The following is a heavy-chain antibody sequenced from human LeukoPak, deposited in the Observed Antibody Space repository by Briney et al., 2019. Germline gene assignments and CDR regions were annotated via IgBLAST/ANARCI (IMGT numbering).Heavy chain of an antibody. Sequence: GGSLRLSCAASGFTFSSYAMSWVRQAPGKGLEWVSAISGSGGSTYYADSVKGRFTISRDNSKNTLYLQMNSLRAEDTAVYYCAKGQAIVGATRTQVWFDPWGQGTLVTVSS. CDR2: ISGSGGST. CDR3: AKGQAIVGATRTQVWFDP. J-gene: IGHJ5*02. D-gene: IGHD1-26*01. V-gene: IGHV3-23*01. CDR1: GFTFSSYA.